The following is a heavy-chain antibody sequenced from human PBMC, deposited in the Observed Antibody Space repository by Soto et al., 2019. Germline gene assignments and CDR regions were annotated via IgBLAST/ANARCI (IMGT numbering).Heavy chain of an antibody. D-gene: IGHD4-17*01. CDR3: VGQRTTVPTQAYFDY. J-gene: IGHJ4*02. Sequence: SETLSLTCTVSGGSVTNSSYYWGWIRQSPGKGLEWIGSVYYRGRSYSKSSVKSRVTISVDTSKNRFSLSLNPVTASDTAVYFCVGQRTTVPTQAYFDYWGPGALVTVSS. CDR1: GGSVTNSSYY. V-gene: IGHV4-39*01. CDR2: VYYRGRS.